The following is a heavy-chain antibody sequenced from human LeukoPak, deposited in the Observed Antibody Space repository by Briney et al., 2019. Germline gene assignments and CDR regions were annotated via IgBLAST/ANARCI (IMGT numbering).Heavy chain of an antibody. D-gene: IGHD5-24*01. Sequence: QPGGSLRLSCSASGFTFSISAMHWVRQAPGKGLQYVSVISGNGVSTSYADSVKGRFTISRDNSKNTVYLQMSSLRAEDTAVYYCVGDGRDGYNKFFHHWGQGTLVTVS. CDR2: ISGNGVST. V-gene: IGHV3-64D*06. CDR3: VGDGRDGYNKFFHH. CDR1: GFTFSISA. J-gene: IGHJ1*01.